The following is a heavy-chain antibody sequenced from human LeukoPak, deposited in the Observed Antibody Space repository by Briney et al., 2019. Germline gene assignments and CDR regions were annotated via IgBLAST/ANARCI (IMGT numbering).Heavy chain of an antibody. J-gene: IGHJ4*02. D-gene: IGHD2-2*01. V-gene: IGHV3-72*01. CDR2: TTNTGNYIT. Sequence: QPGGSLRLSCAASGFTFTAHYMDWVRQSPGKGLEWVSRTTNTGNYITDYAASVKGRFTVSRDDSKNSLTLHMNDLKTEDTAVYYCARDLPLARYCSSTSCPFLGFDYWGQGTLVTVSS. CDR1: GFTFTAHY. CDR3: ARDLPLARYCSSTSCPFLGFDY.